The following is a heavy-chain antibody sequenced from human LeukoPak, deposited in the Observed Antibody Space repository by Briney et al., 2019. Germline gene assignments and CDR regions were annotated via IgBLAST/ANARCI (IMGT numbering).Heavy chain of an antibody. V-gene: IGHV3-30*03. CDR1: GFTFSSYG. CDR3: VGSSGCCYFDY. CDR2: ISYDGSNK. J-gene: IGHJ4*02. D-gene: IGHD6-19*01. Sequence: GRSLRLSCAASGFTFSSYGMHGVRQAPGKGLEWVAVISYDGSNKYYADSVKGRFTISRDNSKNTLYLQMNSLRAEDTAVYYCVGSSGCCYFDYWGQGTLVTVSS.